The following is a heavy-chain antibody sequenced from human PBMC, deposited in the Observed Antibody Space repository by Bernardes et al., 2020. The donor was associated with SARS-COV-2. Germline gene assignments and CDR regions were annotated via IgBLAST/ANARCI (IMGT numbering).Heavy chain of an antibody. V-gene: IGHV3-23*01. CDR1: GFTFSSYA. D-gene: IGHD2-8*01. CDR3: AKEWDTVPGNAFDI. CDR2: IRGNGDTP. Sequence: GGSLRLSCAASGFTFSSYAMSWVRHAPGKGLEWVSAIRGNGDTPYYADSVKGRFTISRDNSENTLYLQMNSLRVEDTAVYYCAKEWDTVPGNAFDIWGHGKLVTVSS. J-gene: IGHJ3*02.